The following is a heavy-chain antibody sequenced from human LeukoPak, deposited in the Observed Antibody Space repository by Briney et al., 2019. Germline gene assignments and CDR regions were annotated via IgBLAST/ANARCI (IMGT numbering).Heavy chain of an antibody. V-gene: IGHV3-23*01. Sequence: GVSLRLSCAASGFTFSSYAMSWVRQAPGKGLEWVSLISATATYYADSVKGRFTISRDISRNTLCLQMNSLRADDTAVYYCAKGQGSGSYPLDYWGQGTLVTVSS. CDR1: GFTFSSYA. J-gene: IGHJ4*02. CDR3: AKGQGSGSYPLDY. CDR2: ISATAT. D-gene: IGHD3-16*02.